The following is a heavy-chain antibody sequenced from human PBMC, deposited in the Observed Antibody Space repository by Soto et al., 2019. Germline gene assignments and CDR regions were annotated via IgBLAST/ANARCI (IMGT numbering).Heavy chain of an antibody. D-gene: IGHD3-3*01. CDR3: ASSFLGAVTNRGRFLEWLGNDC. Sequence: SVKVSCKASGGTFSSYAISWLRQSPGQGLEWMGGIIPIFGTANYAQKFQGRVTITADESTSTAYMELSSLRSEDTAVYYCASSFLGAVTNRGRFLEWLGNDCWGQGILV. J-gene: IGHJ4*02. CDR1: GGTFSSYA. CDR2: IIPIFGTA. V-gene: IGHV1-69*13.